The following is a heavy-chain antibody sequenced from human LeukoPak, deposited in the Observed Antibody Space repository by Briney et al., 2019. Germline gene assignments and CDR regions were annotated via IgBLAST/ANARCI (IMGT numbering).Heavy chain of an antibody. CDR3: ARSRLRSWFDP. J-gene: IGHJ5*02. V-gene: IGHV4-39*07. D-gene: IGHD3-16*01. CDR1: GGSISSSSYY. CDR2: INHSGST. Sequence: SETLSLTCTVSGGSISSSSYYWSWIRQPPGKGLEWIGEINHSGSTNYNPSLKSRVTISVDTSKNQFSLRLSSVTAADTAVYYCARSRLRSWFDPWGQGTLVTVSS.